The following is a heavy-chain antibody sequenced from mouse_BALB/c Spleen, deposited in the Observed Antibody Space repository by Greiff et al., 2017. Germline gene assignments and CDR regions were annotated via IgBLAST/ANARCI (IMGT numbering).Heavy chain of an antibody. V-gene: IGHV1S22*01. CDR2: IYPGSGST. CDR1: GYTFTSYW. D-gene: IGHD2-4*01. J-gene: IGHJ3*01. CDR3: TRSGGLITTGFAY. Sequence: LQQPGSELVRPGASVKLSCKASGYTFTSYWMHWVKQRHGQGLEWIGNIYPGSGSTNYDEKFKSKGTLTVDTSSSTAYMHLSSLTSEDSAVYDCTRSGGLITTGFAYWGQGTLVTVSA.